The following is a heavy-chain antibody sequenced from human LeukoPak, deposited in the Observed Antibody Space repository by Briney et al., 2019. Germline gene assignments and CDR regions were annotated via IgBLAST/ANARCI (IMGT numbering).Heavy chain of an antibody. CDR2: ISAYNGNT. V-gene: IGHV1-18*01. D-gene: IGHD2-2*02. CDR3: ARIVVPAAINYYYYYMDV. CDR1: GYTFTRYG. J-gene: IGHJ6*03. Sequence: GASVKVSCKASGYTFTRYGISWVRQAPGQGLEWRGWISAYNGNTNYAQKLQGRVTMTTDTSTSTAYMELRSLRSDDTAVYYCARIVVPAAINYYYYYMDVWGKGTTVTVSS.